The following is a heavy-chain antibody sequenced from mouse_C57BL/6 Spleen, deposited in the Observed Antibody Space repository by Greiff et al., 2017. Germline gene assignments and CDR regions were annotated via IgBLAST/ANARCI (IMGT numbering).Heavy chain of an antibody. Sequence: EVQLQQSGPELVKPGASVKISCKASGYTFTDYYMNWVKQSHGQSLEWIGDINPNNGGTSYNQKFKGKATLTVDKSSSTAYMELRSLTSEDSAVYYCARRLRTDILDYWGQGTTLTVSS. CDR3: ARRLRTDILDY. V-gene: IGHV1-26*01. D-gene: IGHD3-2*02. CDR2: INPNNGGT. CDR1: GYTFTDYY. J-gene: IGHJ2*01.